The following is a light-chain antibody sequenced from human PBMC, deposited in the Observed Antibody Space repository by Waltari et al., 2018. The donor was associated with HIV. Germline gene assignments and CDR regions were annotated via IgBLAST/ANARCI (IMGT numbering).Light chain of an antibody. CDR1: QNIDTW. CDR3: QHYNTSSPWT. CDR2: KAS. Sequence: DIQMTQSPSTLSTSEGDRLTITCRASQNIDTWLAWYQQKAGKAPKLLVYKASSLESGAPTKFSGCGSGTEFTLTISSLQPDYYATYYCQHYNTSSPWTFGQGTRV. V-gene: IGKV1-5*03. J-gene: IGKJ1*01.